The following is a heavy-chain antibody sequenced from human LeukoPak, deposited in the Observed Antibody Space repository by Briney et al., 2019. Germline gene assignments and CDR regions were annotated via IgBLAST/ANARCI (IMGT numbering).Heavy chain of an antibody. CDR1: GYFITTGHY. CDR2: INHSGST. Sequence: SETLSLTCTVSGYFITTGHYWGWARQPPGKGLEWIGEINHSGSTNYNPSLKSRVTISVDTSKNQFSLNLSSVTAADTAVYYCARKYAFDIWGQGTMVTVSS. CDR3: ARKYAFDI. J-gene: IGHJ3*02. V-gene: IGHV4-38-2*02.